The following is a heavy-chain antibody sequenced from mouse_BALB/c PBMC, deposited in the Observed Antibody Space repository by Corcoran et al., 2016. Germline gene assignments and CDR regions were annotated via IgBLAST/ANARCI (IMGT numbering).Heavy chain of an antibody. D-gene: IGHD2-4*01. CDR3: ARGGGMITTRYFDV. CDR1: GYTFTSYV. V-gene: IGHV1S136*01. J-gene: IGHJ1*01. Sequence: EVQLQPSGPELVKPGASVKMSCKASGYTFTSYVMHWVKQKPGQGLEWIGYINPYNDGTKYNEKFKGKATLTSDKSSSTAYMELSSLTSEDSAVYYCARGGGMITTRYFDVWGAGTTVTVSS. CDR2: INPYNDGT.